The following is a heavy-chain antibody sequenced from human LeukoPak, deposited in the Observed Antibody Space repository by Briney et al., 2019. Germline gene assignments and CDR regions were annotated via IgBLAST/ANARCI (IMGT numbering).Heavy chain of an antibody. CDR2: ISANNGNR. V-gene: IGHV1-18*01. D-gene: IGHD4-23*01. J-gene: IGHJ4*02. Sequence: ASVKVSCKASGYTFTSYDINWVRRATGQGLEWMGWISANNGNRNYALKLQDRVSMTTDTSTSTAYMELRSLRSDDTAVYYCARQGYGGHSRGAADYWGQGTLVTVSS. CDR3: ARQGYGGHSRGAADY. CDR1: GYTFTSYD.